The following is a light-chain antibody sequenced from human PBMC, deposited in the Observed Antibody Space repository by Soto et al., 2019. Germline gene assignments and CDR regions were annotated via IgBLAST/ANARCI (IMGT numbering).Light chain of an antibody. CDR1: QTFSSG. CDR3: HQLNSYPLP. J-gene: IGKJ2*01. Sequence: IVLIPPSATWSASEEDSAPAACRASQTFSSGLAWYQQKPGKAPKFLIYDASNLESGVPSRFSGSASGTDFTLTISSLQPEDFATYYCHQLNSYPLPFG. V-gene: IGKV1-5*01. CDR2: DAS.